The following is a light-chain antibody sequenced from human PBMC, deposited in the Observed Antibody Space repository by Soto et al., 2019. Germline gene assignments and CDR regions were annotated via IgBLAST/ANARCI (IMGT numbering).Light chain of an antibody. V-gene: IGLV2-14*03. CDR2: YVS. Sequence: QSVLAQPASVSGSPGQSITISCTGTSSDVGGYNYVSWYQQHPGKAPKLMIYYVSHRPSGVSNRFSGSKSGNTASLTISGLQAEDEADYYCSSYTSINSYVFGTGTKVPS. CDR3: SSYTSINSYV. CDR1: SSDVGGYNY. J-gene: IGLJ1*01.